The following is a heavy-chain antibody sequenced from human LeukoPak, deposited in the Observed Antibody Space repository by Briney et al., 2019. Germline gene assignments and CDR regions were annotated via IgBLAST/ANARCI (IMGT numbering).Heavy chain of an antibody. CDR1: GGTFSSYA. J-gene: IGHJ4*02. D-gene: IGHD4-23*01. CDR3: ACWGGGNQGH. CDR2: IIPIFGTA. Sequence: SVKVSCKASGGTFSSYAISWVRQAPGQGLEWMGRIIPIFGTANYAQKFQGRVTITTDESTSTAYMELSSLRSDDTAVYYCACWGGGNQGHWGQGTLVTVSS. V-gene: IGHV1-69*05.